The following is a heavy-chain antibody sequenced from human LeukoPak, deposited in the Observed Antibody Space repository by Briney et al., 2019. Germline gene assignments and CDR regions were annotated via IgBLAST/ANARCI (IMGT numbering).Heavy chain of an antibody. V-gene: IGHV4-59*01. D-gene: IGHD6-19*01. CDR3: ARGYTSGWSPALDT. CDR2: IYFSGST. Sequence: SETLSLTCTVPGGSISSYYWTWIRQPPGKGLEWIGYIYFSGSTNYNPSLKNRVTFSVDTSKNQFSLNLSSVTAADTAVYYCARGYTSGWSPALDTWGQGTMVTVSS. J-gene: IGHJ3*02. CDR1: GGSISSYY.